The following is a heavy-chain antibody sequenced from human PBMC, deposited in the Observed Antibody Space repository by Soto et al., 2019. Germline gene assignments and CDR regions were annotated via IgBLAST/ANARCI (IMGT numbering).Heavy chain of an antibody. Sequence: PGGSLRLSCAASGFTFSGFSMNWVRQAPGKGLEWVSYISSSSSAIYYADSVTGRFAISRDNAKNSLYLQMNSLRDDDTAVYYCTRDQGRAATYYFDSWGQGALVTVSS. V-gene: IGHV3-48*02. D-gene: IGHD2-15*01. CDR1: GFTFSGFS. J-gene: IGHJ4*02. CDR2: ISSSSSAI. CDR3: TRDQGRAATYYFDS.